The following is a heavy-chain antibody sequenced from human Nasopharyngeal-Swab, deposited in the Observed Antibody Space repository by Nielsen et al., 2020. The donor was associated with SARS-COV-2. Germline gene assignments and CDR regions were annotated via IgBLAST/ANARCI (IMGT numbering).Heavy chain of an antibody. CDR2: ISGSGDTT. V-gene: IGHV3-23*01. D-gene: IGHD2-21*01. Sequence: ESLKISCTASGFTFGDYAMSWFRQAPGKGLEWVSIISGSGDTTYYADSVNDRFTISRDNSKNTLYLQMNSLRVEDTAVYYCAKAPYLRGLDVWGQGTTVTVSS. CDR3: AKAPYLRGLDV. CDR1: GFTFGDYA. J-gene: IGHJ6*02.